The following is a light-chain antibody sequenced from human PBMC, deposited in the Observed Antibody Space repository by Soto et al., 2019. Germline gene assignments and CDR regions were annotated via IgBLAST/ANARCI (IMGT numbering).Light chain of an antibody. Sequence: DIQMTQSPSSLSASVGDRVTITCQASQDISNYLNWYQQKPGKAPKLLIYDASNLETGVPSRFSGNLSGTDFTFPISRLQPGDIATYYCQQFHNRPRFPFRPGTKVDI. CDR2: DAS. CDR1: QDISNY. J-gene: IGKJ3*01. V-gene: IGKV1-33*01. CDR3: QQFHNRPRFP.